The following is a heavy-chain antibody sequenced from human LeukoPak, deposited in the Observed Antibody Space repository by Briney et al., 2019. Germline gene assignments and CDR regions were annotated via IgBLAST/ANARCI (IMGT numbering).Heavy chain of an antibody. CDR2: INWNGGST. CDR3: ARCKRGYFDWLSLPDY. V-gene: IGHV3-20*04. Sequence: PGGSLRLSCAASGFTFDDYGMSWVRQAPGKGLEWVSGINWNGGSTGYADSVKGRFTISRDNAKNSLYLQMNSLRAEDTAVYYCARCKRGYFDWLSLPDYWGQGTLVTVSS. J-gene: IGHJ4*02. D-gene: IGHD3-9*01. CDR1: GFTFDDYG.